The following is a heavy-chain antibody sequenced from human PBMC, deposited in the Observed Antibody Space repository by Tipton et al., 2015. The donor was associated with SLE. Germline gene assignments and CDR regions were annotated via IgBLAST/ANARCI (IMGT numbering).Heavy chain of an antibody. Sequence: TLSLTCTVSGGSISISNYYWGWIRQPPGKGLEWIGNIYYSGSTHYNPSLKSRVTISVDTSINQFSLKMSSVTAADTAVYYCARGGGGAFDIWGQGTMVTVSS. V-gene: IGHV4-39*07. J-gene: IGHJ3*02. CDR1: GGSISISNYY. CDR3: ARGGGGAFDI. CDR2: IYYSGST. D-gene: IGHD2-21*01.